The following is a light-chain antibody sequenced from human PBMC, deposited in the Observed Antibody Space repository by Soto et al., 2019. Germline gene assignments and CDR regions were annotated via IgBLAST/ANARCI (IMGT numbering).Light chain of an antibody. CDR2: GAS. CDR1: QSVSSN. J-gene: IGKJ2*01. V-gene: IGKV3-15*01. CDR3: QQYNNWPRT. Sequence: EIVMTQSPATLSVSPGERATVSCRASQSVSSNLAWYQQKPGQAPRLLIYGASTRATGIPARFSGSGSGTEFTLTIGSLQSEDFAVYYCQQYNNWPRTFGKGTKLRSN.